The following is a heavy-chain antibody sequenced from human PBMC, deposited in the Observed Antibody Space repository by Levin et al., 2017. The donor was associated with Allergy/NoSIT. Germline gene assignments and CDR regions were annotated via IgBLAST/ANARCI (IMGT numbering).Heavy chain of an antibody. V-gene: IGHV1-69*13. Sequence: ASVKVSCKASGGTFSRYAISWVRQAPGQGPEWMGGITPMFGTANYAQKFQGRVTITADESTSTAYLELSSLTSQHTAVYYCAREWGYDSSGYYFAYWGQGTLVTVSS. CDR2: ITPMFGTA. CDR3: AREWGYDSSGYYFAY. D-gene: IGHD3-22*01. CDR1: GGTFSRYA. J-gene: IGHJ4*02.